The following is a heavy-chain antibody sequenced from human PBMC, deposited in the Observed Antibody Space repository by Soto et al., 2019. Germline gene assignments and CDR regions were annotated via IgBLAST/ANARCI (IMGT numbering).Heavy chain of an antibody. D-gene: IGHD4-17*01. J-gene: IGHJ4*02. V-gene: IGHV1-3*01. CDR1: GNTFTNYA. CDR2: INAGNGNT. CDR3: ATTTVNTRTFDF. Sequence: QVQLVQSGAEVKKPGASVKVSCKASGNTFTNYAMHWVRQAPGQRLEWMGWINAGNGNTKYSQKFQGRVTITRDTSASTAYIKLSSRRSEDTAVYYCATTTVNTRTFDFWGQGTLVTVSS.